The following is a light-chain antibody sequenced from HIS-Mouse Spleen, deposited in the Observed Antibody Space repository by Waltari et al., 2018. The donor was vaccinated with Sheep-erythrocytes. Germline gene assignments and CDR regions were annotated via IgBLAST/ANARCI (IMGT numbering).Light chain of an antibody. V-gene: IGLV2-11*01. CDR1: SSDVGGYTY. J-gene: IGLJ1*01. CDR2: DVS. CDR3: CSYAGSYNHV. Sequence: QSALTQPRSVSGSPGQSVTISCTSTSSDVGGYTYVRWYQQHPGKAPKLMIYDVSKRPSGVPDRFSGSKSGNTASLTISGLQAEDEADYYCCSYAGSYNHVFATGTKVTVL.